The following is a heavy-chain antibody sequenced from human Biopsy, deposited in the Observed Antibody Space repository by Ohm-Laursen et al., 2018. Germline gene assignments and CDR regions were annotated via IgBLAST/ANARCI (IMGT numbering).Heavy chain of an antibody. CDR2: LYTSGDT. CDR1: GGLNSNYY. D-gene: IGHD1-7*01. CDR3: ATGPKRLTGTSYFES. Sequence: SETLSLTCSVSGGLNSNYYWSWVRQSAGKGLEWIGRLYTSGDTNYNPSLKSRVSASEDTSRRQFSLRLTSVTAADTAVYYCATGPKRLTGTSYFESWGRGVLVTVSS. V-gene: IGHV4-4*07. J-gene: IGHJ4*02.